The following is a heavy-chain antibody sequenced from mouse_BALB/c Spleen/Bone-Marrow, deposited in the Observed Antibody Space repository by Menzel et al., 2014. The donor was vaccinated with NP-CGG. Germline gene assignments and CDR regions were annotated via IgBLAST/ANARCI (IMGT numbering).Heavy chain of an antibody. CDR2: ISTHYGDA. CDR1: GYRFTYYA. D-gene: IGHD2-14*01. CDR3: ARSGRYGAYYAMDY. Sequence: QVQLQQSGAELVRRGVLVKISFKGSGYRFTYYAMHWVKQSHAKSLEWFGVISTHYGDASYNQKFKGKATITVDKSSSTNYMELARMTSEGSAIYYCARSGRYGAYYAMDYWGQGTSVTVSS. J-gene: IGHJ4*01. V-gene: IGHV1S137*01.